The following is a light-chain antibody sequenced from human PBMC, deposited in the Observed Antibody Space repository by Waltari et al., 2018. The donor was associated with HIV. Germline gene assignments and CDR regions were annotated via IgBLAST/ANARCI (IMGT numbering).Light chain of an antibody. J-gene: IGKJ2*01. CDR2: WAS. CDR3: QQYHRVPYT. Sequence: DLAVTHSPVPLPVPVGEPAPPNCPSTLRLLYRSENKNFLAWYQQKPGQRPKLLIYWASTRQSGVPDRFSGSGSGTDFTLTISTLQAEDVAVYYCQQYHRVPYTFGQGTKLQIK. CDR1: LRLLYRSENKNF. V-gene: IGKV4-1*01.